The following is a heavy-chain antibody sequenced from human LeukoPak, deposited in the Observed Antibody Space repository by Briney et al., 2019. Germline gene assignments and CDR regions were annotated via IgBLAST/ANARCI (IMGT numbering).Heavy chain of an antibody. CDR1: GFTFSNYA. Sequence: GKSLRLSCAASGFTFSNYAMHWVRQAPGKGLEWVAVTSYDESNKYYADSVKGRFTISRDNSKKTLYLQMNSLRGEDTAVYYCARVVVSSSSDYFDYWGQGTLVIVSS. V-gene: IGHV3-30*04. CDR3: ARVVVSSSSDYFDY. D-gene: IGHD6-6*01. J-gene: IGHJ4*02. CDR2: TSYDESNK.